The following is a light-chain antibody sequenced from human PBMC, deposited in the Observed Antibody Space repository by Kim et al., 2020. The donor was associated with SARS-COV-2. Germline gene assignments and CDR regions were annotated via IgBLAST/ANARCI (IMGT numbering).Light chain of an antibody. J-gene: IGLJ1*01. V-gene: IGLV1-47*01. CDR1: SSNIGNNF. Sequence: QSVLTQPPSASGTHGQRVTISCSGSSSNIGNNFVYWYQQVPGTAPKLLIYRNNQRPSGVPDRFSGSKSGTSASLAISGLRSEDEADYYCEAWDDSLTGHVFGTGTKVTVL. CDR2: RNN. CDR3: EAWDDSLTGHV.